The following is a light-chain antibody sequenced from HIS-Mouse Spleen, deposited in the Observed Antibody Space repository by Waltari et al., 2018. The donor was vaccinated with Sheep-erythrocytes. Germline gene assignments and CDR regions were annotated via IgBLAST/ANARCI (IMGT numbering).Light chain of an antibody. J-gene: IGKJ2*01. CDR3: QQRSNWPHT. V-gene: IGKV3-11*01. Sequence: EMVLTQSPATLSLSPGERATLSCRASQSVSSYLAWYQQKPGQAPRPLIYDASNRATGIPARFSGSGSGTDVTLTISSLEPEDFAVYYCQQRSNWPHTFGQGTKLEIK. CDR1: QSVSSY. CDR2: DAS.